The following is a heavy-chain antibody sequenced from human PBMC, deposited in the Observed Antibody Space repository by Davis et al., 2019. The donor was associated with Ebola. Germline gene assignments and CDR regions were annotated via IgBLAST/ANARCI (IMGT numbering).Heavy chain of an antibody. CDR1: GFTFSSYW. CDR2: IKQDGSEK. Sequence: GESLKISCAASGFTFSSYWMSWVRQAPGKGLEWVANIKQDGSEKYYVDSVKGRFTISRDNAKNSLYLQMNSLRDEDTAVYYCARGFPVGAFDYWGQGTLVTVSS. V-gene: IGHV3-7*01. J-gene: IGHJ4*02. D-gene: IGHD1-26*01. CDR3: ARGFPVGAFDY.